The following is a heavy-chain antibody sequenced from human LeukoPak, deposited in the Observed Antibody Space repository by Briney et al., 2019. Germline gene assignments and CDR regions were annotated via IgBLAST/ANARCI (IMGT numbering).Heavy chain of an antibody. Sequence: SETLSLTCSVSGGSIGGSSYYWSWIRQPPGKGLEWIGYIYYGGSTNYNPSLKSRVTISVDTSKNQFSLKLSSVTAADTAVYYCARCPPSPVAAIDYWGQGTLVTVSS. D-gene: IGHD6-19*01. V-gene: IGHV4-61*05. CDR1: GGSIGGSSYY. J-gene: IGHJ4*02. CDR3: ARCPPSPVAAIDY. CDR2: IYYGGST.